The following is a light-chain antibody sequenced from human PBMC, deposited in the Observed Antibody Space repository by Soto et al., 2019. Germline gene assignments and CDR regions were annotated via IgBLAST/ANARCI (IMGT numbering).Light chain of an antibody. J-gene: IGKJ1*01. CDR2: GAS. CDR3: QQYNNWPWT. V-gene: IGKV3-20*01. Sequence: IVLTQSPGTLSLSPGERTTLSCRASQSISRYLAWYQQKPGQGPRLLIYGASSRATGTPDRFSGSGSGTDFTLTINRLEPEDFAVYYCQQYNNWPWTFGQGTKVDIK. CDR1: QSISRY.